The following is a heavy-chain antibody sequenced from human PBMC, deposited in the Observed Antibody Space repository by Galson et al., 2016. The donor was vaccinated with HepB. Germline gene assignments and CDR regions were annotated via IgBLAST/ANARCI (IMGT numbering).Heavy chain of an antibody. V-gene: IGHV3-64*02. CDR2: ITDNGADT. J-gene: IGHJ4*02. Sequence: SLRLSCAGSGFTFSKYRMHWVRQPPGKGLEYVSVITDNGADTYYVDSVKGRFTISRDNSKNTLYFQMDSLRGEDTAVYYCAREPSFGDLDYWGQGTLVTVSS. D-gene: IGHD3-3*01. CDR1: GFTFSKYR. CDR3: AREPSFGDLDY.